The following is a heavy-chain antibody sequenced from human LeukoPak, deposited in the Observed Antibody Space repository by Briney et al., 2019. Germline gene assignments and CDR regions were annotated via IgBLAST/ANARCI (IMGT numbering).Heavy chain of an antibody. CDR3: QGIAVAGTDFDY. J-gene: IGHJ4*02. V-gene: IGHV1-46*01. D-gene: IGHD6-19*01. Sequence: GASVKVSCKASGYTFTSYYMHWVRQAPGQGLEWMGLINPSGGSTSYAQKFQGRVTMTRDTSTSTVYMELSSLRSEDTAVYYCQGIAVAGTDFDYWGQGTLVTVSS. CDR2: INPSGGST. CDR1: GYTFTSYY.